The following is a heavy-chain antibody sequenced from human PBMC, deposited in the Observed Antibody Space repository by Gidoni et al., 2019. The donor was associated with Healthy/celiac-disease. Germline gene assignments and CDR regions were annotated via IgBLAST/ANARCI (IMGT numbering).Heavy chain of an antibody. J-gene: IGHJ3*02. CDR3: ANYGGNSGAFDI. D-gene: IGHD4-17*01. CDR1: GFTFSSYG. V-gene: IGHV3-30*18. Sequence: QVQPVESGGGVVQPGRSLRLSCAASGFTFSSYGMPWVRQAPGKGLEWVAVISYDGSNKYYADSVKGRFTISRDNSKNTLYLQMNSLRAEDTAVYYCANYGGNSGAFDIWGQGTMVTVSS. CDR2: ISYDGSNK.